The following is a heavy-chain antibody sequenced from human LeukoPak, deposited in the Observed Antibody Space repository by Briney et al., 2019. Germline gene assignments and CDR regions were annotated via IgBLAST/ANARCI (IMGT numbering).Heavy chain of an antibody. J-gene: IGHJ4*02. CDR1: GFTFSSYA. Sequence: PGGSLRLSCAASGFTFSSYAMSWVRQAPGKGLEWVAVIWYDGSNKYYADSVKGRFTISRDNSKNTLYLQMNSLRAEDTAVYYCARDNDFLYYFDYWGQGTLVTVSS. CDR2: IWYDGSNK. V-gene: IGHV3-33*08. CDR3: ARDNDFLYYFDY. D-gene: IGHD3-3*01.